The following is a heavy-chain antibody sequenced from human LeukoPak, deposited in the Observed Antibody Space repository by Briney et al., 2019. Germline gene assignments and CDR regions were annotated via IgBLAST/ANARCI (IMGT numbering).Heavy chain of an antibody. V-gene: IGHV4-34*01. Sequence: PSETLSLTCAVYGGSFSGYYWSWIRQPPGKGLEWIGEINHSGSTNYNPSLKSRVTISVDTSKNQFSLKLSSVSAADTAVYYCARQGGYEFDYWGQGTLVTVSS. J-gene: IGHJ4*02. CDR2: INHSGST. CDR3: ARQGGYEFDY. CDR1: GGSFSGYY. D-gene: IGHD1-1*01.